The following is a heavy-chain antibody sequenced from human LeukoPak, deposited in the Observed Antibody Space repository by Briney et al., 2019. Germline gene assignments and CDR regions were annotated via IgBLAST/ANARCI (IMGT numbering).Heavy chain of an antibody. CDR3: IRDMDV. CDR2: VNQQGSEK. V-gene: IGHV3-7*01. CDR1: GFTFTTYW. J-gene: IGHJ6*02. Sequence: PGGSLRLSCAASGFTFTTYWMTWVRQAPGKGLEWVGNVNQQGSEKNYVDSVKGRFTISRDNSKNSLYLQMNSLRAEDTAVYYCIRDMDVWGQGTTVTVS.